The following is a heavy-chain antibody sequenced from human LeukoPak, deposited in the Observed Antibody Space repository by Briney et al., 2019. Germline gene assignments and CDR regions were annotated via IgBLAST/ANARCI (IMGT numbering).Heavy chain of an antibody. D-gene: IGHD6-13*01. CDR1: GGSFSGYY. V-gene: IGHV4-34*01. J-gene: IGHJ5*02. Sequence: SETLSLTCAVYGGSFSGYYWSWIRQPPGKGLEWIGEINHSGSTNYNPSLKSRVTISVATSKNQFTLKLSPVTAADTAAYYCARVGKQQLVRYNWFDPWGQGTLVTVSS. CDR3: ARVGKQQLVRYNWFDP. CDR2: INHSGST.